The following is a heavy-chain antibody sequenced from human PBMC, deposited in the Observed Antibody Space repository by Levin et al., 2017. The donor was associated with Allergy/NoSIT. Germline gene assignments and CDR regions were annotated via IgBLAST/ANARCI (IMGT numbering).Heavy chain of an antibody. CDR2: IWYDGSNK. CDR1: GFTFSSYG. J-gene: IGHJ5*02. Sequence: GGSLRLSCAASGFTFSSYGMHWVRQAPGKGLEWVAVIWYDGSNKYYADSVKGRFTISRDNSKNTLYLQMNSLRAEDTAVYYCARDREQLEYWFDPWGQGTLVTVSS. D-gene: IGHD6-6*01. V-gene: IGHV3-33*01. CDR3: ARDREQLEYWFDP.